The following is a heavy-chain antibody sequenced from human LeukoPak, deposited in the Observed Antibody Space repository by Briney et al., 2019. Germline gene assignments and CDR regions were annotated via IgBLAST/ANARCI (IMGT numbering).Heavy chain of an antibody. J-gene: IGHJ6*02. Sequence: ASVKVSCKASGYTFTGYYMHWVRQAPGQGLEWMGWINPNSGGTNYAQKFQGRVTMTRDTSISTAYMELSRLRSDDTAVYYCATDCLRYYDILTGYSYYGMDVWGQGTTVTVSS. CDR3: ATDCLRYYDILTGYSYYGMDV. CDR1: GYTFTGYY. D-gene: IGHD3-9*01. CDR2: INPNSGGT. V-gene: IGHV1-2*02.